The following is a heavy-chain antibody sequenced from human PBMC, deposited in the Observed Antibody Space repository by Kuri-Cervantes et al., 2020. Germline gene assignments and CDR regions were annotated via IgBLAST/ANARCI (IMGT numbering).Heavy chain of an antibody. CDR3: ARDTRGNYYYGMDV. CDR1: GFTVSSNY. J-gene: IGHJ6*02. CDR2: IYSGGST. Sequence: GESLKISCAASGFTVSSNYMSWVRQAPGKGLEWVSVIYSGGSTYYADSVKGRFTISRDNSKSTLYLQVNSLRAEDTAVYYCARDTRGNYYYGMDVWGQGTTVTVSS. V-gene: IGHV3-66*01.